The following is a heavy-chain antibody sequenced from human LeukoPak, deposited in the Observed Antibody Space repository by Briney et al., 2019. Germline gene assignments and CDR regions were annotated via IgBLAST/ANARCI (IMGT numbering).Heavy chain of an antibody. V-gene: IGHV1-3*01. J-gene: IGHJ4*02. CDR1: GYTFSDYA. Sequence: ASVKVSCKASGYTFSDYAMHWVRQAPGQRFEWMGWIDAGNGDTRYSQKFQGRVTITRDTSASTAYIELSSLRSEDTAMDCFGRGSTSDWPLDHWGQETLVTISS. CDR3: GRGSTSDWPLDH. D-gene: IGHD2-2*01. CDR2: IDAGNGDT.